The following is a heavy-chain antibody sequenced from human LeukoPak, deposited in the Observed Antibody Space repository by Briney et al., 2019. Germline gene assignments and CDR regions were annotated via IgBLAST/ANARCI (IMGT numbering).Heavy chain of an antibody. J-gene: IGHJ4*02. V-gene: IGHV3-48*03. D-gene: IGHD3-9*01. CDR2: ISSSGSSI. CDR3: ARRDYVILTGYDY. CDR1: GFTFSSYE. Sequence: GGSLRLPCVASGFTFSSYEMNWVRRAPGKGLEWVSYISSSGSSIYYADSVEGRFTISRDNAKNSLYLQMNSLRVDDTAVYYCARRDYVILTGYDYWGQGTLVTVSS.